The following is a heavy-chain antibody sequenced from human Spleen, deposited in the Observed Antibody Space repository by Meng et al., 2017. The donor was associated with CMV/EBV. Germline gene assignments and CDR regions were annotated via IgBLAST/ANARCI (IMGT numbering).Heavy chain of an antibody. D-gene: IGHD2-15*01. V-gene: IGHV1-69*05. J-gene: IGHJ1*01. CDR1: GGTFSNYT. CDR2: IIPMFGTP. Sequence: SVKVSCKASGGTFSNYTISWVRQAPGQGLEWMGGIIPMFGTPNFAQKFQGRVTIITDESTSTAYMELSSLRSEDTAMYYCARDREYSSGDSCHSQYFQHWGQGTLVTVSS. CDR3: ARDREYSSGDSCHSQYFQH.